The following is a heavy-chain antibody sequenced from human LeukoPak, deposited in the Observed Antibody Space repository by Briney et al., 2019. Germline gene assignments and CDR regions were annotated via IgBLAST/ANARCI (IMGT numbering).Heavy chain of an antibody. CDR2: IYYSGST. D-gene: IGHD3-22*01. Sequence: PSETLSLTCTVSGGSISSYYWSWIRQPPGKGLEWIGYIYYSGSTNYNPSLKSRVTISVDTSKNQFSLKLSSVTAADTAVYYCARHVSDYYDSSGYYYHNWFDPWGQGTLVTVSS. CDR3: ARHVSDYYDSSGYYYHNWFDP. J-gene: IGHJ5*02. CDR1: GGSISSYY. V-gene: IGHV4-59*08.